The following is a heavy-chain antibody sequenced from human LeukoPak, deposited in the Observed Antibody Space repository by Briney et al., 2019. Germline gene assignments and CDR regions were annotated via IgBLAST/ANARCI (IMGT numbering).Heavy chain of an antibody. J-gene: IGHJ3*02. Sequence: SETLSLTCTGSGGSIASYYWSWIWQSPGKRLEWIASINYSGRTKLNPSLQSRVTISLDMSNNHFSLQLRSVTAADTAIYYCARLLDYDNSGDPDTFDIWGQGTMVIVFS. CDR2: INYSGRT. V-gene: IGHV4-59*01. D-gene: IGHD3-22*01. CDR1: GGSIASYY. CDR3: ARLLDYDNSGDPDTFDI.